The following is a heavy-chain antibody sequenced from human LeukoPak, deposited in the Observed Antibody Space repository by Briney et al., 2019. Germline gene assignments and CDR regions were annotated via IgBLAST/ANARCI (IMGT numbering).Heavy chain of an antibody. Sequence: SETLSLTCAVYGGSFSDYYWNWIRQSTGKGREWIGEINLRRSTTYTPSLQSRVTISLDASKSQFSLKLSSVTAADTAVYYCARVGAPIGGAFDIWGQGTMVTVSS. V-gene: IGHV4-34*01. J-gene: IGHJ3*02. D-gene: IGHD1-26*01. CDR3: ARVGAPIGGAFDI. CDR2: INLRRST. CDR1: GGSFSDYY.